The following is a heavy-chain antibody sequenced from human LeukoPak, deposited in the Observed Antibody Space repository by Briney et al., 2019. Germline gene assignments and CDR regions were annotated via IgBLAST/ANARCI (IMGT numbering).Heavy chain of an antibody. CDR1: GYTFTSYD. V-gene: IGHV1-8*01. D-gene: IGHD2-15*01. Sequence: ASVKVSCKASGYTFTSYDINWVRQATGQGLEWMGWMNPNSGNTGCAQKFQGRVTMTRNTSISTAYMELSSLRSEDTAVYCCARGRGYCSGGSCYDGDYWGQGTLVTVSS. CDR2: MNPNSGNT. J-gene: IGHJ4*02. CDR3: ARGRGYCSGGSCYDGDY.